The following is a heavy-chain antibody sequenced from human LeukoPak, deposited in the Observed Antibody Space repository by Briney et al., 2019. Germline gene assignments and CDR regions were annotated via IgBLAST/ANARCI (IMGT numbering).Heavy chain of an antibody. CDR2: ISSSSSYI. Sequence: GGSLRLSCAASGFTFSSYSMNWVRQAPGKGLEWVSSISSSSSYIYYADSVKSRFTISRDNAKNSLYLQMNSLRAEDTAVYYCARSPPVVVVPAAIRRVGAFDIRGQGTMVTVSS. V-gene: IGHV3-21*01. CDR1: GFTFSSYS. CDR3: ARSPPVVVVPAAIRRVGAFDI. D-gene: IGHD2-2*02. J-gene: IGHJ3*02.